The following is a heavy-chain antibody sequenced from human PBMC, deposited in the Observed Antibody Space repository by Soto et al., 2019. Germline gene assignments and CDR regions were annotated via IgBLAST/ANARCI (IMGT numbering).Heavy chain of an antibody. CDR1: GFSLSTSVSGVA. CDR3: VYSYTSANFYLFDY. CDR2: IYWDDDK. D-gene: IGHD5-18*01. V-gene: IGHV2-5*02. Sequence: SGPTLVNPTQTLTLTCTFSGFSLSTSVSGVAVGWIRQPPGKALEWLALIYWDDDKRYSPSLKSRLTITKDTSKKQVVLTMTNVDPVDKAKYFCVYSYTSANFYLFDYWGNSPPVTVS. J-gene: IGHJ4*01.